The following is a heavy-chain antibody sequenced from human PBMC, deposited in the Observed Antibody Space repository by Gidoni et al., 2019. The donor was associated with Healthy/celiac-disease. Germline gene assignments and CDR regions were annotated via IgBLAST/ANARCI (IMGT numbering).Heavy chain of an antibody. V-gene: IGHV3-21*01. Sequence: EVQLVESGGGLVKPGGSLRLSCAASGFTFSSSSIHWVRQAPGKGLEWVSSISSSSSYIYYADSVKGRFTISRDNAKNSLYLQMNSLRAEDTAVYYCARDREVGTVSHDYYYGMDVWGQGTTVTVSS. CDR3: ARDREVGTVSHDYYYGMDV. CDR2: ISSSSSYI. J-gene: IGHJ6*02. CDR1: GFTFSSSS. D-gene: IGHD2-21*02.